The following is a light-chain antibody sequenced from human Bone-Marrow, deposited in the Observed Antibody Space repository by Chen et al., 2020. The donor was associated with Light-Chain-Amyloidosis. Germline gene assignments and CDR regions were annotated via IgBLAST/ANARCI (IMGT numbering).Light chain of an antibody. V-gene: IGKV1-5*03. CDR2: KGS. CDR3: QQYRSFTFT. J-gene: IGKJ2*01. Sequence: DIRMTQSPSTLSASVGDRVTITCRASQNIGDWLAWFQQKPGKAPKPLISKGSNLESGVPSRFTGSGSGTEFTLTIHSLQPDDFATYFCQQYRSFTFTFGQGTKL. CDR1: QNIGDW.